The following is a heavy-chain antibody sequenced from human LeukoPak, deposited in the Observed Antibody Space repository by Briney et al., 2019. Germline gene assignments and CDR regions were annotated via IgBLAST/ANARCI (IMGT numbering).Heavy chain of an antibody. CDR1: EFTFSSYS. CDR3: VRDPSYGSSWYYYMDV. V-gene: IGHV3-48*04. Sequence: PGGSLRLSCAASEFTFSSYSMSWVRQAPGKGLEWVSYISSSSFKIGYADSVKGRFTISRDNSKNSLYLQMDSLRVEDTAVYYCVRDPSYGSSWYYYMDVWGKGTTVTVSS. CDR2: ISSSSFKI. D-gene: IGHD6-13*01. J-gene: IGHJ6*03.